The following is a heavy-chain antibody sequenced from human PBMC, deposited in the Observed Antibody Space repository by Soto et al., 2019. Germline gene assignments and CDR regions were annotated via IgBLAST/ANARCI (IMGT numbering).Heavy chain of an antibody. V-gene: IGHV1-18*01. CDR2: ISTYNGNT. Sequence: QVQLVQSGAEVKKPGASVKVSCKASGYTFTSYGISWLRQAPGRGLEWMGWISTYNGNTNYVQKVQGRVTMTTDTSTSTAYMEVRSLRSDDTAVYYCARGDYGDYLWFDPWGQGTLVTVSS. J-gene: IGHJ5*02. D-gene: IGHD4-17*01. CDR1: GYTFTSYG. CDR3: ARGDYGDYLWFDP.